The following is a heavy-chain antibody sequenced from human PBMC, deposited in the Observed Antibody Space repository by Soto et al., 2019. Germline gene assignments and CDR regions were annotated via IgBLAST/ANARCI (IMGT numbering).Heavy chain of an antibody. V-gene: IGHV4-30-4*01. CDR2: IYYSGST. CDR1: GGSITSGDYY. CDR3: VRQGFGRLHGLVDV. D-gene: IGHD3-10*01. Sequence: SETLSLTCTVSGGSITSGDYYWSWIRQPPGKGLEWIGYIYYSGSTCYNPSLQSRVTISIDTSKNQFSLKLSSVTAADTAVYYCVRQGFGRLHGLVDVWGQGTTVTVSS. J-gene: IGHJ6*02.